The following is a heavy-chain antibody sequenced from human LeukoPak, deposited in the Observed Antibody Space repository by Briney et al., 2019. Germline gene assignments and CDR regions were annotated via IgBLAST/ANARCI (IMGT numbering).Heavy chain of an antibody. Sequence: GGSLRLSCAASGFTFSDYYMSWIRQAPGKGLEWVSAISGSGGSTYFADSVKGRFTISRDNSKNTLYLQMNSLRAEDTAVYYCAKDRSDIVVVPDETLDYWGQGTLATVSS. CDR1: GFTFSDYY. J-gene: IGHJ4*02. D-gene: IGHD2-2*01. V-gene: IGHV3-23*01. CDR3: AKDRSDIVVVPDETLDY. CDR2: ISGSGGST.